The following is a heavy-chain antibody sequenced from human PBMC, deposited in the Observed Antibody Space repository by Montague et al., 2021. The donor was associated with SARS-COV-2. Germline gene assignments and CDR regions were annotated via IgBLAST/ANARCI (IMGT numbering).Heavy chain of an antibody. Sequence: SETLSLTCAVYGGSFSGYYWSWIRQPPGKGLEWIGETNQSGSTNYNPSLKSRVTLSVDTSKNQFSLKLTSVTAADTAVYYCARGPRITMIVVVITDIWFDPWGQGTLVTVSS. V-gene: IGHV4-34*01. D-gene: IGHD3-22*01. CDR3: ARGPRITMIVVVITDIWFDP. CDR1: GGSFSGYY. CDR2: TNQSGST. J-gene: IGHJ5*01.